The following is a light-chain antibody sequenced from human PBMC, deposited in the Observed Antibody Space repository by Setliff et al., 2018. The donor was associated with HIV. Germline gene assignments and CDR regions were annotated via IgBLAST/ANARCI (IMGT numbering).Light chain of an antibody. Sequence: SYELTQPPSVSVSPGQTASIACSGDNLWNRYTSWYQQRPGQSPALVIYQNTRRPSGIPGRFSGSKSGNTATLTISGTQAIDEADYYCQAYDISTSWGFGTGTKVTVL. J-gene: IGLJ1*01. CDR2: QNT. V-gene: IGLV3-1*01. CDR3: QAYDISTSWG. CDR1: NLWNRY.